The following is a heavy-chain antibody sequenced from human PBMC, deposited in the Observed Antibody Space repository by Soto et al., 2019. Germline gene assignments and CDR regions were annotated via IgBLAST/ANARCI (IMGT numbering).Heavy chain of an antibody. V-gene: IGHV1-69*01. J-gene: IGHJ6*02. D-gene: IGHD2-2*01. CDR3: ARTQGSSSSLEIYYYYYYGMDV. CDR1: GGTFSNYA. Sequence: QVQLVRSGAEVKKPGSSVKVSCKASGGTFSNYAISWVRQAPGQGLEWMGGIIPISGTANYAQKFQGRVTITAGESTSTAQLELGRLRSEDTAVYYCARTQGSSSSLEIYYYYYYGMDVWGQGTTVTVSS. CDR2: IIPISGTA.